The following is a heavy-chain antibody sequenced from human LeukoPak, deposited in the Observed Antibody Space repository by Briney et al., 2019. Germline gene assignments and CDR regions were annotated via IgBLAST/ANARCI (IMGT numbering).Heavy chain of an antibody. D-gene: IGHD2-15*01. Sequence: GGSLRLSCAASGFTFSDYSMNWVRQAPGEGLEWISSISSSTYYIEYADSVKGRFTISRDNAKNSLYLQMSSLRDEDTAVYYCVFPYWQDLDHWGQGTLVTASS. J-gene: IGHJ4*02. CDR3: VFPYWQDLDH. CDR1: GFTFSDYS. V-gene: IGHV3-21*01. CDR2: ISSSTYYI.